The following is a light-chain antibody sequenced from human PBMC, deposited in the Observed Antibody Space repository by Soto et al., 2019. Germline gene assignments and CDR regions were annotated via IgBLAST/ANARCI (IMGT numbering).Light chain of an antibody. J-gene: IGLJ1*01. V-gene: IGLV2-14*01. Sequence: SALTQPASVSGSPGQSITISCTGTSSDVGGYNYVSWYQQQSGKAPKLIIHEVSNRPSGVSNRFSGSKSGNTASLTISGLQAEDVADYYCDSYTSSRAYVFGIGTKVTV. CDR3: DSYTSSRAYV. CDR2: EVS. CDR1: SSDVGGYNY.